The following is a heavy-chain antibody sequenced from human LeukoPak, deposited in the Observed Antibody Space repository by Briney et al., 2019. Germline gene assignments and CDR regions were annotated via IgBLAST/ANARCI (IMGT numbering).Heavy chain of an antibody. Sequence: GGSLRLSCAASGFTFDDYGMSWVRQAPGKGLEWISGINWNGGSTGYAGSVKGRFTISRDNAKNSLYLQMNSLRAEDTALYYCARVKTETLKDPPGKSTSDYWGQGTLVTVSS. CDR2: INWNGGST. CDR1: GFTFDDYG. J-gene: IGHJ4*02. D-gene: IGHD1-14*01. CDR3: ARVKTETLKDPPGKSTSDY. V-gene: IGHV3-20*04.